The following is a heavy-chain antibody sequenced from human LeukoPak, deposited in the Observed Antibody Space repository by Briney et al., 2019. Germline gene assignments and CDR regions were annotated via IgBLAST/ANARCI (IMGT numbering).Heavy chain of an antibody. Sequence: ASVKVSCKASGYTFTSYAIHWVRQAPGQRLEWMGWISAGNGNTKYSQNFQGRVTFISNTSATTAFMELSSLRSEDTAVYYCARAAGGDILTGYYSIDYWGQGTLVTVSS. J-gene: IGHJ4*02. CDR1: GYTFTSYA. V-gene: IGHV1-3*01. D-gene: IGHD3-9*01. CDR3: ARAAGGDILTGYYSIDY. CDR2: ISAGNGNT.